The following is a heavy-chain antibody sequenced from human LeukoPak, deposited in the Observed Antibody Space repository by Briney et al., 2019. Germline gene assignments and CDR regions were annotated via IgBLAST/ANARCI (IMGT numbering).Heavy chain of an antibody. Sequence: SVKVSCKASGGTFSSYAISWVRQAPGQGLEWMGGIIPIFGTANYAQKFQGRVTITADESTSTAYMQLSSLRSEDTAVYYCARDNRDYGDLNPYYYYGMDVWGQGTTVTVSS. CDR2: IIPIFGTA. J-gene: IGHJ6*02. V-gene: IGHV1-69*01. D-gene: IGHD4-17*01. CDR1: GGTFSSYA. CDR3: ARDNRDYGDLNPYYYYGMDV.